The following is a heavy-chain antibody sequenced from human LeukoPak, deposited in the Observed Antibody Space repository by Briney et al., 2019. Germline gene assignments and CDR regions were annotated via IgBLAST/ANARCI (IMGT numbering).Heavy chain of an antibody. CDR2: IKQDGSEK. V-gene: IGHV3-7*01. J-gene: IGHJ3*02. D-gene: IGHD3-3*02. Sequence: GGSLRLSCAASGFTFSTYWMSWVRQAPGKGLEWVANIKQDGSEKYYVDSVKGRFTISRDNAKNSLYLQMNSLRAEDTAVYYCARVYSDFWSGPIAFDIWGQGTMVTVSS. CDR1: GFTFSTYW. CDR3: ARVYSDFWSGPIAFDI.